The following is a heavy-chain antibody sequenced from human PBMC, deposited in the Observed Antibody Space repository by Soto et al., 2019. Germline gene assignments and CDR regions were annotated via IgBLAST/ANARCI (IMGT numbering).Heavy chain of an antibody. CDR3: ARDIRGQQLLPGYYMDV. J-gene: IGHJ6*03. CDR1: GGTFSSYT. V-gene: IGHV1-69*04. D-gene: IGHD6-6*01. CDR2: IIPILGIA. Sequence: ASVKVSCKASGGTFSSYTISWVRQAPGQGLEWMGRIIPILGIANYAQKFQGRVTITADKSTSTAYMELSSLRSEDTAVYYCARDIRGQQLLPGYYMDVWGKGTTVTVSS.